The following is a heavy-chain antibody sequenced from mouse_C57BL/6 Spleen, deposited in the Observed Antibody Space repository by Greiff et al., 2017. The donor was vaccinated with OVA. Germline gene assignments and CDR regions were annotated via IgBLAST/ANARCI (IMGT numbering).Heavy chain of an antibody. D-gene: IGHD2-4*01. CDR1: GFSLTSYG. CDR3: ARGDYDYGYWYFDV. V-gene: IGHV2-2*01. CDR2: IWSGGST. J-gene: IGHJ1*03. Sequence: VKLVESGPGLVQPSQSLSITCTVSGFSLTSYGVHWVRQSPGKGLEWLGVIWSGGSTDYNAAFISRLSISKDNSKSQVFFKMNSLQADDTAIYYCARGDYDYGYWYFDVWGTGTTVTVSS.